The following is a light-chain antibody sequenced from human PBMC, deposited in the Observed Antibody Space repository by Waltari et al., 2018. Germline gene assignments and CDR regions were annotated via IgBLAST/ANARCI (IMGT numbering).Light chain of an antibody. Sequence: EIVLTQSPGTLSLSPGERATLSCRASQRVSSSYLAWYQQKPGQAPRLLIYGASSRATGIPGRFSGSGSGTDFTLTISRLEPEDFAVYYCQQYGSSPRTFGPGTKVDIK. CDR3: QQYGSSPRT. CDR2: GAS. CDR1: QRVSSSY. J-gene: IGKJ3*01. V-gene: IGKV3-20*01.